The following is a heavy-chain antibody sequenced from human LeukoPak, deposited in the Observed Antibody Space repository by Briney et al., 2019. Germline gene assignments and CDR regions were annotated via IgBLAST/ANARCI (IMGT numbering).Heavy chain of an antibody. V-gene: IGHV1-69*13. CDR3: ASGHGGSHVSYYGMDV. D-gene: IGHD2-15*01. J-gene: IGHJ6*02. CDR2: IIPIFGTA. Sequence: ASVKVSCTASGGTFSSYAISWVRQAPGQGLEWMGGIIPIFGTANYAQKFQGRVTITADESTSTAYMELSSLRSEDTAVYYCASGHGGSHVSYYGMDVWGQGTTVTVSS. CDR1: GGTFSSYA.